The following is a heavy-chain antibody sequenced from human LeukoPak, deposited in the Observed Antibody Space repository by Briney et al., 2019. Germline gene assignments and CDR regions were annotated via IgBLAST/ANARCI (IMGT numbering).Heavy chain of an antibody. CDR2: INHSGST. D-gene: IGHD1-1*01. Sequence: RPSETLSLTCAVHGGSFSGHYWSWIRQPPGKGLEWIGEINHSGSTSYNPSLNSRVTISADPSKNQFSLGLSSATAADTAVYYCASGVQSERRRLTGTQPIYYGMDVWGQGTTVTVSS. CDR3: ASGVQSERRRLTGTQPIYYGMDV. CDR1: GGSFSGHY. J-gene: IGHJ6*02. V-gene: IGHV4-34*01.